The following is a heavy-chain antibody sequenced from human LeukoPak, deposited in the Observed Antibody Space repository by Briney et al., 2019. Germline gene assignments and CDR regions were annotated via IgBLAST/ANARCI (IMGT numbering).Heavy chain of an antibody. J-gene: IGHJ3*02. V-gene: IGHV1-2*02. Sequence: ASVKVSCKASGYTFTGYYMHWVRQAPGQGLEWMGWINPNSGGTNYAQKFQGRVTMTRDTSISTAYMELSRLRSDDTAVYYCARDFSVGGDGYNRDAFDIWGQGTKVTVSS. CDR1: GYTFTGYY. CDR2: INPNSGGT. D-gene: IGHD5-24*01. CDR3: ARDFSVGGDGYNRDAFDI.